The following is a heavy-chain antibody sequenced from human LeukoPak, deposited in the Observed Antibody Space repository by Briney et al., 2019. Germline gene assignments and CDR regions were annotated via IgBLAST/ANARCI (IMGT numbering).Heavy chain of an antibody. J-gene: IGHJ4*02. Sequence: AGGSLRLSCAASGFTVSSNYMSWIRQAPGKGLEWVSYISSSGSTIYYADSVKGRFTISRDDAKNSLYLQMNSLRAEDTAVYYCAREPHYYDSSGYFDYWGQGTLVTVSS. CDR3: AREPHYYDSSGYFDY. CDR1: GFTVSSNY. CDR2: ISSSGSTI. V-gene: IGHV3-11*01. D-gene: IGHD3-22*01.